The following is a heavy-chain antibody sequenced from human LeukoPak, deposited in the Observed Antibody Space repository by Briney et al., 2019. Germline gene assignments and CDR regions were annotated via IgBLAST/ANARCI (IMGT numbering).Heavy chain of an antibody. CDR1: GGTFSSYA. D-gene: IGHD2-2*01. V-gene: IGHV1-69*13. Sequence: GASVKVSCKASGGTFSSYAISWVRQAPGQGLEWMGGIIPIFGTANYAQKFQGRVTITADESTSTAYMELSSLRSEDTAVYYCASSPLPYCSSTSCSIGGDYYYYYGMDVWGQGTTVTVSS. CDR2: IIPIFGTA. J-gene: IGHJ6*02. CDR3: ASSPLPYCSSTSCSIGGDYYYYYGMDV.